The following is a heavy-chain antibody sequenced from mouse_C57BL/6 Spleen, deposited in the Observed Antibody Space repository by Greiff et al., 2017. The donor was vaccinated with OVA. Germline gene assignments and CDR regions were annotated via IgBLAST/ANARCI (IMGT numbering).Heavy chain of an antibody. J-gene: IGHJ1*03. Sequence: EVMLVESGGGLVQPGGSLSLSCAASGFTFTDYYMSWVRQPPGKALEWLGFIRNKANGYTTEYNASVKGRFTISRDNSQSILYLQMNALRAEDSATYYCARYSGYFVVWGTGTTVTVSS. V-gene: IGHV7-3*01. CDR3: ARYSGYFVV. CDR2: IRNKANGYTT. CDR1: GFTFTDYY.